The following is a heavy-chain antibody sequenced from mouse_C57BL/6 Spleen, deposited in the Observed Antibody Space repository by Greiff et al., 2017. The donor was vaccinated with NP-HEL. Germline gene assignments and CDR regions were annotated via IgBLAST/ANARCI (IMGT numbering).Heavy chain of an antibody. CDR1: GYTFTSYW. J-gene: IGHJ2*01. Sequence: QVQLQQPGAELVKPGASVKLSCKASGYTFTSYWMHWVKQRPGQGLEWIGMIHPNSGSTNYNEKFKSKGTLTVDKSYRTAYMQLSSLTSEDSAVYYCARKFSSFDYWGQGTTLTVSS. V-gene: IGHV1-64*01. CDR2: IHPNSGST. D-gene: IGHD1-1*01. CDR3: ARKFSSFDY.